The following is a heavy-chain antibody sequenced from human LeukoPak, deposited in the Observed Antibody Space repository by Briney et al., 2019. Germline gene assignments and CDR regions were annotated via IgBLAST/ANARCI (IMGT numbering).Heavy chain of an antibody. CDR1: GFTFSNYA. CDR2: ISGSGISA. CDR3: AKVDYSSSSGGSFDF. V-gene: IGHV3-23*01. D-gene: IGHD6-6*01. Sequence: GGSLRLSCAASGFTFSNYAMSWVRQAPGKGLEWASAISGSGISAYYADSVKGRFTISRDNSKNTLYLQMNSLRVEDTAVYYCAKVDYSSSSGGSFDFWGQGTLVTVSS. J-gene: IGHJ4*02.